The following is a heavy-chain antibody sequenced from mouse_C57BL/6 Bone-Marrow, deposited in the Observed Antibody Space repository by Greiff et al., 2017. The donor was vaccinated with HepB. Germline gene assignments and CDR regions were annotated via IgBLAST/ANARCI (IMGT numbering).Heavy chain of an antibody. CDR3: TRDHYGSWYFDV. CDR2: ISSGGDYI. D-gene: IGHD1-1*01. Sequence: EVNLMESGEGLVKPGGSLKLSCAASGFTFSSYAMSWVRQTPEKRLEWVAYISSGGDYIYYADTVKGRFTISRDNDRNTLYLQMSSLKSEDTAMYYCTRDHYGSWYFDVWGTGTTVTVSS. J-gene: IGHJ1*03. CDR1: GFTFSSYA. V-gene: IGHV5-9-1*02.